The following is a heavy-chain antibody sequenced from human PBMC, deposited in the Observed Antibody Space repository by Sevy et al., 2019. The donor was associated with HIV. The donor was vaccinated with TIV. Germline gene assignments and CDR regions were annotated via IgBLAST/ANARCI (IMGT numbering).Heavy chain of an antibody. Sequence: SETLSLTCTVSGGSISSYYWSWIRQPAGKGLEWIGRIYTSGSTNYNPSLKSRVTMSVDTSKNQFSLKLSSVTAAGTAVYYCARDSQGGAHYDFWSGYPLGMDVWGQGTTVTVSS. V-gene: IGHV4-4*07. J-gene: IGHJ6*02. CDR2: IYTSGST. D-gene: IGHD3-3*01. CDR3: ARDSQGGAHYDFWSGYPLGMDV. CDR1: GGSISSYY.